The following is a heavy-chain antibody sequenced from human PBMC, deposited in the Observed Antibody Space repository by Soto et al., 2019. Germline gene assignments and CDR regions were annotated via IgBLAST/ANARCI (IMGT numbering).Heavy chain of an antibody. CDR1: GGSISSGGYS. CDR3: ARVHSSGWSVHYFDY. CDR2: IYHSGRT. J-gene: IGHJ4*02. Sequence: QLQLQESGSGLVKPSQTLSLTCAVSGGSISSGGYSWSWIRQPPGKVLEWIGYIYHSGRTYYNPSLKSRVTISVDRSKNQFSLKLSSVTAADTAVYYCARVHSSGWSVHYFDYWGQGTLVTVSS. V-gene: IGHV4-30-2*01. D-gene: IGHD6-19*01.